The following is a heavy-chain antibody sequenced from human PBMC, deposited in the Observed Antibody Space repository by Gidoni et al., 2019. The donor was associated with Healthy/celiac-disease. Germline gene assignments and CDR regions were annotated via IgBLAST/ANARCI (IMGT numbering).Heavy chain of an antibody. CDR2: ISYDGSNK. D-gene: IGHD4-17*01. CDR3: AKEKDGDYVSFDY. J-gene: IGHJ4*02. V-gene: IGHV3-30*18. Sequence: QVQLVESGGVVVQPGRSLRLSCAASGFTFSSYGMHWVRQAPGKGLEWVAVISYDGSNKYYADSVKGRFTISRDNSKNTLYLQMNSLRAEDTAVYYCAKEKDGDYVSFDYWGQGTLVTVSS. CDR1: GFTFSSYG.